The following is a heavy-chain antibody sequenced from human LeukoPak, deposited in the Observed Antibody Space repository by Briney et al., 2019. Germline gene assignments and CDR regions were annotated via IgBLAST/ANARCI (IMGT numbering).Heavy chain of an antibody. Sequence: GASVKVSCKASGYTFTSYAMHWVRRAPGQRLEWMGWINAGNGDTKYSQKFQGRVTMTRDTSTSTVYMELSSLRSEDTAVYYCARDQGGKTFDYWGQGTLVTVSS. CDR1: GYTFTSYA. J-gene: IGHJ4*02. D-gene: IGHD4-23*01. CDR2: INAGNGDT. CDR3: ARDQGGKTFDY. V-gene: IGHV1-3*01.